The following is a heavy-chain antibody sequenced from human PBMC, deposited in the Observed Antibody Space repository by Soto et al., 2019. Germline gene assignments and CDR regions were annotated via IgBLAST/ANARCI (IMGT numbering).Heavy chain of an antibody. CDR2: ISAYNGNT. CDR3: ARAANCSDYYRSDY. Sequence: QVQLVQSGAEVKKPGASVKVSCKASGYTFTSYGISWVRQAPGQGLEWMGWISAYNGNTNYAQKLQGRVTMTTDTTSSTAYMELRSLRSDDTDEYYCARAANCSDYYRSDYWGQGTLVTVSS. J-gene: IGHJ4*02. D-gene: IGHD3-22*01. CDR1: GYTFTSYG. V-gene: IGHV1-18*01.